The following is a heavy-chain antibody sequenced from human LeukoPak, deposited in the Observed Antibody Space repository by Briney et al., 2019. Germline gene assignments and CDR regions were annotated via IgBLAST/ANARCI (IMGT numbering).Heavy chain of an antibody. CDR2: IGFDGSYE. D-gene: IGHD2-2*01. CDR1: VFTFSNYA. CDR3: ARGFHYQLPQGEFDY. V-gene: IGHV3-30-3*01. Sequence: GGFLRLSCAASVFTFSNYAMHWVRQAPGKGLEWVALIGFDGSYEYYADSVKGRFTISRDNSKNTLYLQMNSLRADDTALYYCARGFHYQLPQGEFDYWGQGTLVTVS. J-gene: IGHJ4*02.